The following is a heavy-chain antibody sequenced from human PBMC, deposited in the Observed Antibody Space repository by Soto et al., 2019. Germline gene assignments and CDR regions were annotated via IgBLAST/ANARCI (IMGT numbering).Heavy chain of an antibody. J-gene: IGHJ6*02. V-gene: IGHV3-13*01. D-gene: IGHD4-17*01. CDR1: GFTFSSYG. Sequence: ESGGGLVQPGGSLRLSCAASGFTFSSYGMHWVRQATGKGLEWVSAIGTAGDTYYPGSVKGRFTISRENAKNSLYLQMNSLRAGDTAVYYCARGLYGGYYYGMDVWGQGTTVTVSS. CDR3: ARGLYGGYYYGMDV. CDR2: IGTAGDT.